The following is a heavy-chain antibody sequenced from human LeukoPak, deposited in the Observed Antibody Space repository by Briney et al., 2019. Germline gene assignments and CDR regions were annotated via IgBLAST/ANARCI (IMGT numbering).Heavy chain of an antibody. CDR3: AKDSDPKLLWFGEPPSPLDY. CDR2: ISGSGGST. V-gene: IGHV3-23*01. CDR1: GFTFSSFA. Sequence: GGSLRLSCAASGFTFSSFAMSWVRQAPGKGPEWVSAISGSGGSTYYADSVKGRFTISRDNSKNTLYLHMNSLRDEDTAVYYCAKDSDPKLLWFGEPPSPLDYWGQGTLVTVSS. D-gene: IGHD3-10*01. J-gene: IGHJ4*02.